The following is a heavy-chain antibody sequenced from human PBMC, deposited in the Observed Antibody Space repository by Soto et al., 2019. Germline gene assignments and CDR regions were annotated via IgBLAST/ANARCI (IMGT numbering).Heavy chain of an antibody. Sequence: VQLVESGGGVVQPGRSLRLSCAASGFTFSDYAMHWAPQAPGKGLEGVAVVSHDGRNTHYADSVKGRFTISRDSSKNTVSLEMTSLRAEDTAVYYCAKGGRQWLVTSDFNYWGQGALVTVSS. D-gene: IGHD6-19*01. CDR2: VSHDGRNT. CDR1: GFTFSDYA. CDR3: AKGGRQWLVTSDFNY. J-gene: IGHJ4*02. V-gene: IGHV3-30*18.